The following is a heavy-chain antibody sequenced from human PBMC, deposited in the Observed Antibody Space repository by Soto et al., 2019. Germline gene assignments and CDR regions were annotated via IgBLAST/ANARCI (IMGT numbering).Heavy chain of an antibody. D-gene: IGHD4-17*01. V-gene: IGHV2-5*02. Sequence: QITLKESGPTLVKPTQTLTLTCTFSGFSLSTSGVGVGWIRQPPGKALEWLALIYWDDDKRYSPSLKSRLTITNDTSKNQVVLTMTNIDPVDTATYYCAHRPLPDHGDYVHFDYWGQGTLVTVSS. CDR1: GFSLSTSGVG. CDR3: AHRPLPDHGDYVHFDY. J-gene: IGHJ4*02. CDR2: IYWDDDK.